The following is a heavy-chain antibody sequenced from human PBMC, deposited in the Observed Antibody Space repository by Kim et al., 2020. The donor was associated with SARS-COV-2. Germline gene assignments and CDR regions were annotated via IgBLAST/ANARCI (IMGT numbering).Heavy chain of an antibody. J-gene: IGHJ4*02. D-gene: IGHD6-19*01. Sequence: KYSQKFQGRVTITRDTSASTAYMELSSLRSEDTAVYYCARASIAVAMTDYWGQGTLVTVSS. CDR3: ARASIAVAMTDY. V-gene: IGHV1-3*01.